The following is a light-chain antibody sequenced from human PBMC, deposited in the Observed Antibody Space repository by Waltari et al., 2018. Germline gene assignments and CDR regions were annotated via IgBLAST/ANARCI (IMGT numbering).Light chain of an antibody. V-gene: IGLV3-21*02. Sequence: SYVLTQPPSVSAAPGQTATNACGGDDVGSKTVRWYQQKPGRAPVLVVYDETDRPSRIPERLSGANSGNTATLTISSVEAGDEADYYCQVWDSLIDHYVFGTGTKVTVL. CDR1: DVGSKT. CDR2: DET. J-gene: IGLJ1*01. CDR3: QVWDSLIDHYV.